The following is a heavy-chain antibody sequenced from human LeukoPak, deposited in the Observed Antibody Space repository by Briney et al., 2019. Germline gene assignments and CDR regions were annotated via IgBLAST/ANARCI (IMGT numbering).Heavy chain of an antibody. Sequence: GGSLRLSCAASGFTFRSYDMHWVRQAPGKGLQWVAVISYDGSNKYHTDSVKGRFTISRDNSKNTLYLQMNSLRAEGTAVYYCAKDSEIAAAGSYWYFDLWGRGTLVTVSS. CDR3: AKDSEIAAAGSYWYFDL. V-gene: IGHV3-30*05. CDR1: GFTFRSYD. D-gene: IGHD6-13*01. CDR2: ISYDGSNK. J-gene: IGHJ2*01.